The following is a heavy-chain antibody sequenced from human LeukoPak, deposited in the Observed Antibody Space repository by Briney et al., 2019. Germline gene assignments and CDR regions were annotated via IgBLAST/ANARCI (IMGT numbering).Heavy chain of an antibody. CDR1: GFIFSNYW. CDR2: IKTDGSTI. Sequence: PGGSLRLSCAASGFIFSNYWMHWVRQAPGKGLVWVSRIKTDGSTITYADSVKGRFTISRDNAMNTLYLQMDSLGAEDTAVYYCARDPDIVVVPAAIDWFDPWGQGTLVTVSS. CDR3: ARDPDIVVVPAAIDWFDP. J-gene: IGHJ5*02. V-gene: IGHV3-74*01. D-gene: IGHD2-2*02.